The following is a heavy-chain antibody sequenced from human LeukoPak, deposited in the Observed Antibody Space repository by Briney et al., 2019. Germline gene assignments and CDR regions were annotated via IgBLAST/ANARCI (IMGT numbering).Heavy chain of an antibody. V-gene: IGHV4-59*01. CDR3: ARGRSERSFDY. J-gene: IGHJ4*02. D-gene: IGHD1-1*01. Sequence: MPSETLSLTCTVSGGSISSYYWSWIRQPPGKGLEWIGYIYYSGSTNYNPPLKSRVTISVDTSKNQFSLKLSSVTAADTAIYYCARGRSERSFDYWGQGTLVTVSS. CDR1: GGSISSYY. CDR2: IYYSGST.